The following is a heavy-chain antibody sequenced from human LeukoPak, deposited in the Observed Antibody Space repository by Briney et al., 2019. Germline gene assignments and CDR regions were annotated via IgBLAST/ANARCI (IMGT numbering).Heavy chain of an antibody. CDR2: IRYHGSDK. CDR3: ARAPTIVGYTSRELGHWYFDV. Sequence: GESLRLSCAASGFTFSGSGMHWVRQAPGKGLEWVAFIRYHGSDKFYADSVKGRFTISRDSSKNTLFLQMNRLRPEDAAVYYCARAPTIVGYTSRELGHWYFDVWGRGTLVTVSS. V-gene: IGHV3-30*02. D-gene: IGHD6-13*01. CDR1: GFTFSGSG. J-gene: IGHJ2*01.